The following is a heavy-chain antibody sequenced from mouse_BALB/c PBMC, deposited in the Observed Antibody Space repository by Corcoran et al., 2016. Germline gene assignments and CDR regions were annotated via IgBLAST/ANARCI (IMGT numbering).Heavy chain of an antibody. J-gene: IGHJ3*01. Sequence: EVQLQQSGAEIVKPGASVKLSCTASGFNIKDTYMHWVKQRPEQGLEWIGRIDPANGNTKYDPKFQGKATITADTSSNTAYLQLSSLTSEDTAVYYCARCYDYAWFAYWGQGILVTVSA. V-gene: IGHV14-3*02. CDR3: ARCYDYAWFAY. D-gene: IGHD2-4*01. CDR1: GFNIKDTY. CDR2: IDPANGNT.